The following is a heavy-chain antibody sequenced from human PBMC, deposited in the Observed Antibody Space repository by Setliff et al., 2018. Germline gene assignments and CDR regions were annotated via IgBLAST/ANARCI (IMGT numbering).Heavy chain of an antibody. J-gene: IGHJ4*02. V-gene: IGHV4-59*11. D-gene: IGHD5-18*01. Sequence: PSETLSLTCTISGGSINGHYWSWIRQPPGKGLEWIGNIYYTGKTNYNHSLKSRVTMSVDTSKNQFTLKVNSVTAADTAVYYCARSSPSGDSYGPLDYWGQGTLVTVSS. CDR2: IYYTGKT. CDR3: ARSSPSGDSYGPLDY. CDR1: GGSINGHY.